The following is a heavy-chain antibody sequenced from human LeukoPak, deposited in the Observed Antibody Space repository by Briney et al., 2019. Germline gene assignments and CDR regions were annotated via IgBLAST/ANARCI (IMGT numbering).Heavy chain of an antibody. Sequence: KPSETLSLTCTVSGGSISSSSYYWGWIRQPPGKGLEWIGSTYYSGGTYYNPSLKSRVTISVDTSKNQFSLKLSSVTAADTAVYYCARDRAGLNDAFDIWGQGTMVTVSS. CDR1: GGSISSSSYY. CDR3: ARDRAGLNDAFDI. CDR2: TYYSGGT. D-gene: IGHD5-24*01. V-gene: IGHV4-39*07. J-gene: IGHJ3*02.